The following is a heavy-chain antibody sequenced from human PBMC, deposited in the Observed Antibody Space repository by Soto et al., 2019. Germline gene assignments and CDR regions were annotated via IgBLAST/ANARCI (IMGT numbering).Heavy chain of an antibody. CDR3: AKVLSGYYRDYYYGMDV. J-gene: IGHJ6*02. D-gene: IGHD3-3*01. V-gene: IGHV3-23*01. CDR2: ISGSGGST. Sequence: PGGSLRLSCASSGFTFSSYAMSWVRQAPGKGLEWVSAISGSGGSTYYADSVKGRFTISRDNSKNTLYLQMNSLRAEDTAVYYCAKVLSGYYRDYYYGMDVWGQGTTVTVSS. CDR1: GFTFSSYA.